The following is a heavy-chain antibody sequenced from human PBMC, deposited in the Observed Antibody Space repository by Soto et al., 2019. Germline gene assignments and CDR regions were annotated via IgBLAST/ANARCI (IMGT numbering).Heavy chain of an antibody. CDR2: ISYDGSNK. J-gene: IGHJ4*02. CDR3: ARDPPDSSGWPNYFDY. D-gene: IGHD6-19*01. V-gene: IGHV3-30-3*01. CDR1: GFTFSSYA. Sequence: QVQLVESGGGVVQPGRSLRLSCAASGFTFSSYAMHWVRQAPGKGLEWVAVISYDGSNKYYADSVKGRFTISRDNSKNTLYLQMNSLRAEDTAVYYCARDPPDSSGWPNYFDYWGQGTLVTVSS.